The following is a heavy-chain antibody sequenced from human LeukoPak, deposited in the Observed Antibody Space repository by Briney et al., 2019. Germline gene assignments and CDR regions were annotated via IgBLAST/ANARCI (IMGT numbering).Heavy chain of an antibody. CDR1: GGSISSSSYY. CDR2: IYYSGST. CDR3: ARDAEAVAGTRRYYYYYMDV. V-gene: IGHV4-61*01. J-gene: IGHJ6*03. Sequence: KPSETLSLTCTVSGGSISSSSYYWSWIRQPPGKGLEWIGYIYYSGSTNYNPSLKSRVTISVDTSKNQFSLKLSSVTAADTAVYYCARDAEAVAGTRRYYYYYMDVWGKGTTVTVSS. D-gene: IGHD6-19*01.